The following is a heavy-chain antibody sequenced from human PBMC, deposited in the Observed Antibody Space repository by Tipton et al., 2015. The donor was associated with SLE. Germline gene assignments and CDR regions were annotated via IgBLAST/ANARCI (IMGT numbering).Heavy chain of an antibody. D-gene: IGHD3-16*01. Sequence: TLSLTCAISGDSVSSNSAAWNWIRQSPSRGLEWLGRTYYRSKWYNDYAVSVKSRITINPDTSKNQFSLKLSSVTAADTAVYYCARPGGSERGAFDIWGQGTMVTVSS. V-gene: IGHV6-1*01. CDR3: ARPGGSERGAFDI. CDR2: TYYRSKWYN. J-gene: IGHJ3*02. CDR1: GDSVSSNSAA.